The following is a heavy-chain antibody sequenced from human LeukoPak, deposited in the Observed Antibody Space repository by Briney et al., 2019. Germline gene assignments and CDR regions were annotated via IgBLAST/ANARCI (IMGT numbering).Heavy chain of an antibody. CDR3: ARYYYDSSGPGAFDP. CDR1: GGTFSSYT. D-gene: IGHD3-22*01. V-gene: IGHV1-69*02. J-gene: IGHJ5*02. CDR2: VIPILGIA. Sequence: SVKVSCKASGGTFSSYTISWVRQAPGQGLEWMGRVIPILGIANYAQKFQGRVTITADKSTSTAYMELSSLRSEDTAVYYCARYYYDSSGPGAFDPWGQGTLVTVSS.